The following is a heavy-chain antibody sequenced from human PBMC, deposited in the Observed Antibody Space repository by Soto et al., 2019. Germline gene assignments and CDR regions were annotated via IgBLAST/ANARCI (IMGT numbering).Heavy chain of an antibody. J-gene: IGHJ4*02. D-gene: IGHD6-25*01. V-gene: IGHV3-48*02. CDR3: ARGPAATAFYFDY. CDR1: GFTFRSFS. CDR2: ISGTSETA. Sequence: GGSLRLSCVASGFTFRSFSLNWVRQAPGKGLEWVSYISGTSETAYYADSVRGRFTVSRDSVKNSVYLHMTTVREGDTAVYYCARGPAATAFYFDYWGQGTPVTVSS.